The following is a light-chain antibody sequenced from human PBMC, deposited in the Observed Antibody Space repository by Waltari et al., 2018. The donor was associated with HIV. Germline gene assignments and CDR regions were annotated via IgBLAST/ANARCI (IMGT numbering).Light chain of an antibody. CDR2: DDV. V-gene: IGLV3-21*02. Sequence: SYILTQPPSVSVAPGQTARVTCGGNNIGGKSGHWYRQKLGQDPVLVVYDDVERPSGMSDRISGSNSGNTATLFISRADVGDEAEYYCQVWDMTSDHFVFGPGTTVTVL. CDR3: QVWDMTSDHFV. CDR1: NIGGKS. J-gene: IGLJ1*01.